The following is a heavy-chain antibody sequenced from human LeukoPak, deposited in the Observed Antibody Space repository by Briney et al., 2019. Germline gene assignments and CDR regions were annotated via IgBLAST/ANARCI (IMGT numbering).Heavy chain of an antibody. J-gene: IGHJ5*02. CDR3: ARHVFRPIGYCSSTSCPRPGFDP. D-gene: IGHD2-2*01. CDR2: INHSGST. Sequence: PSETLSLTCAVYGGSFSGYYWSWIRQPPGKGLEWIGEINHSGSTNYNPSLKSRVTISVDTSKNQFSLKLSSVTAADTAVYYCARHVFRPIGYCSSTSCPRPGFDPWGQGTLVTVSS. CDR1: GGSFSGYY. V-gene: IGHV4-34*01.